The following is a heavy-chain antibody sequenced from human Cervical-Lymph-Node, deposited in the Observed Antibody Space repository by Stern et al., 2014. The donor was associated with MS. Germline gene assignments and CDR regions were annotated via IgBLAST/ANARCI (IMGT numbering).Heavy chain of an antibody. V-gene: IGHV1-58*01. D-gene: IGHD5-12*01. J-gene: IGHJ4*02. CDR2: IVVGSGNT. CDR3: AANMGYRKPISY. CDR1: GFTFTSSA. Sequence: QLMQSGPEVKKPGTSVKVSCKASGFTFTSSAVQWVRQARGQRLEWIGWIVVGSGNTNYAQKFQERVTITRDMSTSTAYMELSSLRSEDTAVYYCAANMGYRKPISYWGQGTLVTVSS.